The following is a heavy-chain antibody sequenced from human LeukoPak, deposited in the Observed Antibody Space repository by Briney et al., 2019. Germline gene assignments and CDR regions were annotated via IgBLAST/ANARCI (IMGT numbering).Heavy chain of an antibody. CDR3: ARDTRLDAFDI. CDR2: IFYTGTT. CDR1: GGSISNYY. Sequence: PSETLSLTCTVSGGSISNYYWSWIRQPPGKGLEWIGYIFYTGTTNYNFSLKSRLAISVDTSKNQFSLRLTSVTAADTAVYYCARDTRLDAFDIWGQGTMVTVSS. J-gene: IGHJ3*02. V-gene: IGHV4-59*01.